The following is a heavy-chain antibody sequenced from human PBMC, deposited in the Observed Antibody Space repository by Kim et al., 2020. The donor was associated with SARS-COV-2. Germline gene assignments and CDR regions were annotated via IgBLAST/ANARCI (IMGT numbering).Heavy chain of an antibody. V-gene: IGHV3-23*01. J-gene: IGHJ6*03. D-gene: IGHD6-6*01. CDR1: GFTFSSYA. Sequence: GGSLRLSCAASGFTFSSYAMSWVRQAPGKGLEWVSGISGSGGSTYYADSMKGRFTISRDNSKNTLYLQMNSLRAEDTAVYYCAKTSSSFFDYYYYYMDVWGKGTTVTVSS. CDR3: AKTSSSFFDYYYYYMDV. CDR2: ISGSGGST.